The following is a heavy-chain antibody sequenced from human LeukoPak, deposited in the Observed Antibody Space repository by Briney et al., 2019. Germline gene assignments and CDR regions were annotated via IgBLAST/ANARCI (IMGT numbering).Heavy chain of an antibody. V-gene: IGHV3-66*01. CDR3: SRDIPIWD. D-gene: IGHD2-2*02. Sequence: QSGGSLRLSCAASGFTVSSNYMSWVRQAPGKGLEWVSVIYSGGSTYYADSVRGRFTISRDNSKNTLYLQMNSLRADDTAVYFCSRDIPIWDWGQGTLVTVSS. CDR2: IYSGGST. CDR1: GFTVSSNY. J-gene: IGHJ4*02.